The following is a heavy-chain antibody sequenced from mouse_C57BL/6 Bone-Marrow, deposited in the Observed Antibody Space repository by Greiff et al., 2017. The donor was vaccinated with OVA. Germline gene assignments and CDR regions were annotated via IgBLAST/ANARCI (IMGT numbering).Heavy chain of an antibody. J-gene: IGHJ3*01. CDR3: ARWGAFAY. D-gene: IGHD3-1*01. CDR1: GYTFTSYW. V-gene: IGHV1-50*01. Sequence: QVQLQQPGAELVKPGASVKLSCKASGYTFTSYWMQWVKQRPGQGLEWIGEIDPSDSYTNYNQKFKGKATLTVNTSSSTAYLQLRSLTSEDSAVYYCARWGAFAYWGQGTLVTVSA. CDR2: IDPSDSYT.